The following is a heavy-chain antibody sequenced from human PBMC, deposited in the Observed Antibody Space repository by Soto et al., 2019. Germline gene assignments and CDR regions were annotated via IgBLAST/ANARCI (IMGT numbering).Heavy chain of an antibody. CDR3: TSTRFLEPYYYGIDV. Sequence: PGGSLRLSCAASGFTFSIYWMHWARQAPGKGLVWVSRINSDGSSTTYADSVKGRFTISRDNAKNTLYLQMNSLRAEDTAVYYCTSTRFLEPYYYGIDVWGQGTTVTVSS. V-gene: IGHV3-74*01. D-gene: IGHD3-3*01. J-gene: IGHJ6*02. CDR2: INSDGSST. CDR1: GFTFSIYW.